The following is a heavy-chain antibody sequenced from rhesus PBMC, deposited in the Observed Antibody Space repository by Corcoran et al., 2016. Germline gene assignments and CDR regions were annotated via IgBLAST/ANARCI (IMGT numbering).Heavy chain of an antibody. Sequence: EVHLVESGGGLVQPGGSRRLSCAASGFTFSNSGLSWVRQAPGKGLEWVSHISSGGDNTYYADSVKDRFTISRDNSKNTLSLQLDSLRAEDTAVYYCAKDWILNVWGRGVLVTVSS. CDR2: ISSGGDNT. CDR1: GFTFSNSG. J-gene: IGHJ5-2*02. CDR3: AKDWILNV. D-gene: IGHD3-3*01. V-gene: IGHV3S5*01.